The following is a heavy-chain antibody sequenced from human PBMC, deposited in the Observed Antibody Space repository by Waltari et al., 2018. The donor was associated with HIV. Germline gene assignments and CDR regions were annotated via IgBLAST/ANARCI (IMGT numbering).Heavy chain of an antibody. D-gene: IGHD1-26*01. CDR2: IYYSGST. CDR1: GGSISSSGYY. CDR3: ATESGSYYHYYGMDV. V-gene: IGHV4-39*02. J-gene: IGHJ6*02. Sequence: QLQVQESGPGLVKPSETLSLTCTVSGGSISSSGYYWGWIRQPPGKGLEWIGSIYYSGSTYYNPSLKSRVTISVDTSKNQFSLKLSSVTAADTAVYYCATESGSYYHYYGMDVWGQGTTVTVSS.